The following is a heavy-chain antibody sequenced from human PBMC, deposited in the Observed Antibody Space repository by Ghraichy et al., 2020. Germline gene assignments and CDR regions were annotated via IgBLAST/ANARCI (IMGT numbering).Heavy chain of an antibody. CDR1: GFTFSSYS. Sequence: GGSLRLSCAASGFTFSSYSMNWVRQAPGKGLEWVSSISSSSSYIYYADSVKGRFTISRDNAKNSLYLQMNSLRAEDTAVYYCARDGSGYSSSGEYYYYGMVVWGQGTTVTVSS. J-gene: IGHJ6*02. CDR3: ARDGSGYSSSGEYYYYGMVV. D-gene: IGHD6-6*01. CDR2: ISSSSSYI. V-gene: IGHV3-21*01.